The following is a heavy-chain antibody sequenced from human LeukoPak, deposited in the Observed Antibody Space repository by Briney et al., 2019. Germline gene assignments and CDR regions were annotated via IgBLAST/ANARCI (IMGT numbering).Heavy chain of an antibody. CDR3: ARAQYSSLGDY. CDR1: GFTFSSYG. J-gene: IGHJ4*02. V-gene: IGHV3-33*01. D-gene: IGHD6-6*01. CDR2: IWYDGSNK. Sequence: PGGSLRLSCAASGFTFSSYGMHWVRQAPGKGLEWVAVIWYDGSNKYYADSVKGRFTISRDNSKNTLYLQMNSLRAEDTAVYYCARAQYSSLGDYWGQGTLVTVSS.